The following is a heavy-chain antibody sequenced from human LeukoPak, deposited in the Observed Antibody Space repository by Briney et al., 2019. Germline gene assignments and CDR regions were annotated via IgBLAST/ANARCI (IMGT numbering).Heavy chain of an antibody. D-gene: IGHD1-7*01. J-gene: IGHJ5*02. Sequence: ASVKVSCKVSGYTLTELSMHWVRQAPGKGLEWMGGFDPEDGETIYAQKFQGRVTMTEDTSTDTAYMELSSLRFEDTAVYYCATKSVSARWNYRWFDPWGQGTLVTVSS. CDR1: GYTLTELS. V-gene: IGHV1-24*01. CDR3: ATKSVSARWNYRWFDP. CDR2: FDPEDGET.